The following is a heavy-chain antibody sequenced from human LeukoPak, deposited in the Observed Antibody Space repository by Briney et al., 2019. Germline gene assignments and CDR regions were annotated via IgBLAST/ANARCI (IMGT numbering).Heavy chain of an antibody. CDR2: ISGSGGTT. V-gene: IGHV3-23*01. CDR1: GFTFSSYA. Sequence: GGSLRLSCAASGFTFSSYAMSWVRQAPGEGLEWVSVISGSGGTTSYADSVKGRFTISRDNSKNTLYLQMSSLRAEDTAVYYCAKQASRFLEWLSNWFDPWGQGALVTVSS. J-gene: IGHJ5*02. CDR3: AKQASRFLEWLSNWFDP. D-gene: IGHD3-3*01.